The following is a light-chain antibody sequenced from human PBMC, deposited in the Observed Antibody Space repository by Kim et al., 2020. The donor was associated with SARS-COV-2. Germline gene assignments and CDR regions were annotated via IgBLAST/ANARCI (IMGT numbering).Light chain of an antibody. CDR2: AAT. J-gene: IGKJ5*01. Sequence: GDIVTITCRASRSVTTYLNWYQQKPGAAPRLLIYAATRLENGVPSRFGGRGSGTEFTLTISSLQPEDFATYFCQQGYSNPATFGQATRLEIK. CDR1: RSVTTY. V-gene: IGKV1-39*01. CDR3: QQGYSNPAT.